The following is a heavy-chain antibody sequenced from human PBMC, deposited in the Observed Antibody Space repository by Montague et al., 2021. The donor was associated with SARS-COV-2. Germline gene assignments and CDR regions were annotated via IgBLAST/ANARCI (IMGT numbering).Heavy chain of an antibody. J-gene: IGHJ4*02. CDR3: ARAHSGSWAHLDN. D-gene: IGHD5-12*01. CDR2: IYTSGTT. V-gene: IGHV4-61*02. CDR1: GGSISSGSYD. Sequence: TLSLTCTVSGGSISSGSYDWSWIRQPAGKGLEWIGRIYTSGTTDHSLSLKSRVTVSVDTSKNQFSLKLTSVTAADTAVYYCARAHSGSWAHLDNWGQGSLVTVSS.